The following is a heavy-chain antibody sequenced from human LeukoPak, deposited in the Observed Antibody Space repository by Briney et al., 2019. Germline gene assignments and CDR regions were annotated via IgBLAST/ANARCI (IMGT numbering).Heavy chain of an antibody. V-gene: IGHV3-66*02. CDR1: GFTVSSNY. CDR2: IYSGGST. CDR3: ARVPPSAWSLGFDY. D-gene: IGHD2-8*02. Sequence: PGGSLRLSCAASGFTVSSNYMNWVRQAPGKGLEWVSVIYSGGSTYYADSVKGRFTISRDNSKNTLYLQMNGLRPDDTAVYYCARVPPSAWSLGFDYWGQGTLVTVSS. J-gene: IGHJ4*02.